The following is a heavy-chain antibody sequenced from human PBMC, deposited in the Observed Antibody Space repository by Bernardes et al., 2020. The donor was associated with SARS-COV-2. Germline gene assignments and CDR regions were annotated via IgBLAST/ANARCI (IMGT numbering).Heavy chain of an antibody. CDR3: VRGTAGGYGIFDS. D-gene: IGHD5-12*01. CDR2: ISYDGGDK. V-gene: IGHV3-30*04. J-gene: IGHJ4*02. CDR1: GFTFSTYA. Sequence: GGSLRLSCAASGFTFSTYAMHWVRQAPGKGLEWVAVISYDGGDKYYADSVKGRFTISRDNLKNTLYVQMNGLSAEDTAVYYCVRGTAGGYGIFDSWGQGTLVIVSS.